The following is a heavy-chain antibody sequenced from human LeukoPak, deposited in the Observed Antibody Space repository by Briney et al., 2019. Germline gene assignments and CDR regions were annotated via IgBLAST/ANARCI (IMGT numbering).Heavy chain of an antibody. CDR1: GFTFSSYS. CDR3: ARDWFRAMVRGVIHD. J-gene: IGHJ4*02. D-gene: IGHD3-10*01. CDR2: ISSSSSYI. V-gene: IGHV3-21*01. Sequence: TGGSLRLSCAASGFTFSSYSMNWVRQAPGKGLEWVSSISSSSSYIYYADSVKGRFTISRDNAKNSLYLQMNSLRAEDTAVYYCARDWFRAMVRGVIHDWGQGTLVTVS.